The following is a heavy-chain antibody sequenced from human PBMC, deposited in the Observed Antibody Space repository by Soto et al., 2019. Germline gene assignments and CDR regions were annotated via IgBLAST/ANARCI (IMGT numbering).Heavy chain of an antibody. Sequence: PGGSLRLSCAASGFTFSSYAMSWVRQAPGKGLEWVSAISGSGGSTYYADSVKGRFTISRDNSKNTLYLKMNSLRAEDMAVYYCAKVSVSGVVCWGQGTLVTVSS. CDR3: AKVSVSGVVC. V-gene: IGHV3-23*01. CDR1: GFTFSSYA. CDR2: ISGSGGST. J-gene: IGHJ4*02. D-gene: IGHD3-10*01.